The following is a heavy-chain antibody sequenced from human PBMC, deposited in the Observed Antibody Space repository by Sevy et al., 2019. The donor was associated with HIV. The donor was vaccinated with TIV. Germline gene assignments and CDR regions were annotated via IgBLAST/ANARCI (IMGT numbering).Heavy chain of an antibody. CDR3: AKDPFPETERGYSGYDSSIYFDY. D-gene: IGHD5-12*01. V-gene: IGHV3-23*01. J-gene: IGHJ4*02. Sequence: GGSLRLSCAASGFTFSSYAMSWVRQAPGKGLEWVSAISGSGGSTYYADSVKGRFTISRDNSKNTLYLQMNSLRAEDTAVYYCAKDPFPETERGYSGYDSSIYFDYWGQGTLVTVSS. CDR1: GFTFSSYA. CDR2: ISGSGGST.